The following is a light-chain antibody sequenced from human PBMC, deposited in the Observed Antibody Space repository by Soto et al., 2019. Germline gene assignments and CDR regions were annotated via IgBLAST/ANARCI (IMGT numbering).Light chain of an antibody. J-gene: IGLJ3*02. V-gene: IGLV2-14*01. CDR1: SVDISSYHF. CDR3: SSYTSSSTLV. Sequence: QSVLTQPASVSGSPGQSITISCTGSSVDISSYHFVSWYQQHPGKAPKLMIYEATNRPSGVSHRFSGSKSGNTASLTISGLQAEDEADYYCSSYTSSSTLVFGGGTKVTVL. CDR2: EAT.